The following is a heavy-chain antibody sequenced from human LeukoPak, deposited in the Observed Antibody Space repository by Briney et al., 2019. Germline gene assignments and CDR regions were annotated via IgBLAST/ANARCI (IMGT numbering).Heavy chain of an antibody. CDR3: AKTNYYDRDLDAFDI. CDR2: ISGSGGNT. Sequence: PGGSLRLSCAASGFTFSSYGMSWVRQAPGKGLEWVSAISGSGGNTYYADSVKGRFTISRDNSKNTLYLQMNSLRAEDTAVYYCAKTNYYDRDLDAFDIWGQGTMVTVSS. V-gene: IGHV3-23*01. CDR1: GFTFSSYG. D-gene: IGHD3-22*01. J-gene: IGHJ3*02.